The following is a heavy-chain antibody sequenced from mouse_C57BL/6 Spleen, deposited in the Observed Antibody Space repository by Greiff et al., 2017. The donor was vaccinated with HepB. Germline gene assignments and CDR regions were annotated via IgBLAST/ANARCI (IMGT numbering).Heavy chain of an antibody. CDR2: IHPNSGST. V-gene: IGHV1-64*01. CDR1: GYTFTSYW. J-gene: IGHJ4*01. Sequence: QVQLQQPGAELVKPGASVKLSCKASGYTFTSYWMHWVKQRPGQGLEWIGMIHPNSGSTNYNEKFKSKATLTVDKSSSTAYMQLSSLTSEDSAVYYCATGSSYVNYAMDYWGQGTSVTVSS. D-gene: IGHD1-1*01. CDR3: ATGSSYVNYAMDY.